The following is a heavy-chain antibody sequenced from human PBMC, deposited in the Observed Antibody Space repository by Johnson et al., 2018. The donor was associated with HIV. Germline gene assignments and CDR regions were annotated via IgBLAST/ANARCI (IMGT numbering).Heavy chain of an antibody. CDR3: AKALGVYGDYVLDAFDI. Sequence: QVQLVESGGGLVQPGRSLRLSCAASGFTFSNYGMHWVRQAPGKGLEWVAVVSYDGSYKDYADSVKGRFTISRDNSKNTLYVQMGSLRAEDMAVYYCAKALGVYGDYVLDAFDIWGQGTMVTVSS. J-gene: IGHJ3*02. V-gene: IGHV3-30*18. D-gene: IGHD4-17*01. CDR1: GFTFSNYG. CDR2: VSYDGSYK.